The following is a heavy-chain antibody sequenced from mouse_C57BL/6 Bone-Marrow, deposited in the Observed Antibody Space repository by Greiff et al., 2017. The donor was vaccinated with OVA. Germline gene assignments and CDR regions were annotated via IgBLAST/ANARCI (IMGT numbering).Heavy chain of an antibody. Sequence: QLQQSGPVLVKPGASVKMSCKASGYTFPDYYMNWVKQSHGKSLEWIGVINPYNGGTSYNQKFKGKATLTVDKSSSTAYMELNSLTSEDSAVYYCARGGYYYAGSSLDYWGQGTTLTVSS. D-gene: IGHD1-1*01. V-gene: IGHV1-19*01. CDR2: INPYNGGT. J-gene: IGHJ2*01. CDR1: GYTFPDYY. CDR3: ARGGYYYAGSSLDY.